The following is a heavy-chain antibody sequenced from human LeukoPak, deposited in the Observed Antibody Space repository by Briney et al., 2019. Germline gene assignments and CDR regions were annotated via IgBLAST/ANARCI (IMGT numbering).Heavy chain of an antibody. D-gene: IGHD4-17*01. Sequence: SDTLSLTCTVSGGSLSSGDYFWSWIRQPPGKGLEWLGYIYYSGSTYYHPSLKSRVTISVDTSKNQFSLKLSSVTAADTAVYYCARTTAAHDYGDYGAFDIWGQGTMVTVSS. V-gene: IGHV4-30-4*02. CDR1: GGSLSSGDYF. CDR3: ARTTAAHDYGDYGAFDI. J-gene: IGHJ3*02. CDR2: IYYSGST.